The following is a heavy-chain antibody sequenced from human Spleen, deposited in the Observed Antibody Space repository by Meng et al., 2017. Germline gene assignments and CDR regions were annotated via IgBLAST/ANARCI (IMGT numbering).Heavy chain of an antibody. J-gene: IGHJ3*02. CDR1: GFTFSSYA. CDR2: ISGSGDST. Sequence: GESLKISCAASGFTFSSYAMHWVRQAPGKGLEYVSAISGSGDSTNYANSVKGRFTISRDNSKNTLFLQMGSLRAEDMAVYYCARGCFSINCYTGGTFGDAFDIWGQGTMATVSS. CDR3: ARGCFSINCYTGGTFGDAFDI. D-gene: IGHD2-2*01. V-gene: IGHV3-64*01.